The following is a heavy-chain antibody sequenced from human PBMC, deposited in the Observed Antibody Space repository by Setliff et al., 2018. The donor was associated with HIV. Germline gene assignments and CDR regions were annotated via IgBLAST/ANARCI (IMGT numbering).Heavy chain of an antibody. CDR3: ARYTRSGLEAFDI. J-gene: IGHJ3*02. Sequence: ASETLSLTCTVSGASISSGDYYRSWIRQPPGKDLEWIGYVYYSGSTYYNPSLKGRVSISTDTSKNQFSLRLTSVTAADTALYYCARYTRSGLEAFDIWGPGTMVTVSS. CDR2: VYYSGST. D-gene: IGHD5-12*01. V-gene: IGHV4-30-4*08. CDR1: GASISSGDYY.